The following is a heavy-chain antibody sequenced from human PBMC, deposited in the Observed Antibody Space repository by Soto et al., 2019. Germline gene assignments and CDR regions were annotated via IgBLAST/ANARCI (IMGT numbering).Heavy chain of an antibody. CDR2: IYTSGST. Sequence: PSETLSLTCTVSGGSISSYYWSWIRQPAGKGLEWIGRIYTSGSTNYNPSLKSRVTMSVDTSKNQFSLKLSSVTAADTAVYYCARDECSGGSCYSSGGQNDAFDIWGQATMVTVSS. CDR3: ARDECSGGSCYSSGGQNDAFDI. V-gene: IGHV4-4*07. D-gene: IGHD2-15*01. CDR1: GGSISSYY. J-gene: IGHJ3*02.